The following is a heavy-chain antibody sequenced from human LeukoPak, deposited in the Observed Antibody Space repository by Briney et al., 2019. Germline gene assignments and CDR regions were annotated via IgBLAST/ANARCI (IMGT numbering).Heavy chain of an antibody. J-gene: IGHJ4*02. D-gene: IGHD6-13*01. CDR3: ARDRPEQIAAAGTNRGDY. Sequence: PGGSLRLSCAASGFTVSSNYMSWVRQAPGKGLEWVSVIYSGGSTYYADSVKGRFTISRDNSKNTLYLQMNSLRAEDTAVYYCARDRPEQIAAAGTNRGDYWGQGTLVTVSS. CDR2: IYSGGST. CDR1: GFTVSSNY. V-gene: IGHV3-53*01.